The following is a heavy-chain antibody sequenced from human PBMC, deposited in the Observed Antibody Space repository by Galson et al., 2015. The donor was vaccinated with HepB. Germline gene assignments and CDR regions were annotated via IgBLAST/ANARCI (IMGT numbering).Heavy chain of an antibody. CDR2: IYWNDDK. J-gene: IGHJ3*02. V-gene: IGHV2-5*01. Sequence: PALVKPTQTLTLTCTFSGFSVSTSGVGVGWIRQPPGKALEWLAVIYWNDDKRYSPSLKSRLTITKDTSKNQVVLSMTDTGPVDTATYYCAYRYIGAVARPFDIWGQGTVVTVSS. D-gene: IGHD6-6*01. CDR1: GFSVSTSGVG. CDR3: AYRYIGAVARPFDI.